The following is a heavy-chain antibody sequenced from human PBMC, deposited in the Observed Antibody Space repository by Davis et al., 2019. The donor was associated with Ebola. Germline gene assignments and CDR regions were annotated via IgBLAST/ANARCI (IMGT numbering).Heavy chain of an antibody. V-gene: IGHV1-18*04. CDR2: INPHNGNT. D-gene: IGHD1-1*01. CDR3: ARAQFPTTSDH. Sequence: AASVKVSCKASGYTFTNYGITWVRQAPGQGLEWMGWINPHNGNTNYARNVQGRVTMTTDTSTSTAYMEVGILRSDDTAVYYCARAQFPTTSDHWGQGTLVTVSS. CDR1: GYTFTNYG. J-gene: IGHJ4*02.